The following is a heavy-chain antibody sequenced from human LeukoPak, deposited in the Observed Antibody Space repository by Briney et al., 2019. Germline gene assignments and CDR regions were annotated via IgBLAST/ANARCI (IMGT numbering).Heavy chain of an antibody. V-gene: IGHV4-4*02. Sequence: PSGTLPLTCAVSGGSSSSSNWWNWVRQPPGKGLEWIGEIDHSGRTNYNPSLKSRVTISVDKSKNQISLKLSSVTAADTAVYYCASKEYYYYGMDVWGQGTTVTVSS. CDR3: ASKEYYYYGMDV. CDR1: GGSSSSSNW. J-gene: IGHJ6*01. CDR2: IDHSGRT.